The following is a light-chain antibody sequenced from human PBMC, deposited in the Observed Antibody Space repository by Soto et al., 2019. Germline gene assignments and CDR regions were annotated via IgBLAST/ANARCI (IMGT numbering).Light chain of an antibody. J-gene: IGKJ1*01. CDR1: QSVSSY. Sequence: EIVLTQSPATLSLSPGERATLSCRASQSVSSYFAWYQQSPGQAPRLLIYHASKRATGIPARFSGSGSGTDFTLTISSLEPEDFAVYYCPQHITWPWTFGQGTKVEIK. CDR3: PQHITWPWT. V-gene: IGKV3-11*01. CDR2: HAS.